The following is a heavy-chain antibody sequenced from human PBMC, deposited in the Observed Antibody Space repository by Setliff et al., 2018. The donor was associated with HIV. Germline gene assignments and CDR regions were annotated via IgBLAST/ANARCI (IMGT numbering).Heavy chain of an antibody. Sequence: SETLSLTCTVSGGSISSGSYYWSWIRQPAGKGLEWIGHIQTSGSTHNNPSLKGRVTISVDTSKNQFSLKLSSVTAADTAVYYCAREAEYYYDKGGTFDIWGQGTMVTVS. CDR3: AREAEYYYDKGGTFDI. CDR2: IQTSGST. CDR1: GGSISSGSYY. J-gene: IGHJ3*02. V-gene: IGHV4-61*09. D-gene: IGHD3-22*01.